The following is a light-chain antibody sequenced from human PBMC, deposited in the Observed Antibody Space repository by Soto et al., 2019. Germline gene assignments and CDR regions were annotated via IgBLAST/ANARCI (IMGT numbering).Light chain of an antibody. Sequence: EIVLTQSPGTLSLSPGERATLSCRASQSVSSSYLAWYQQKPGQAPRLLIYGASSRATGIPDRISGSGSGTDFTLTISRLEPEDFAVYYCQQYGSSPRLTFGQGTRLEIK. J-gene: IGKJ5*01. CDR1: QSVSSSY. V-gene: IGKV3-20*01. CDR3: QQYGSSPRLT. CDR2: GAS.